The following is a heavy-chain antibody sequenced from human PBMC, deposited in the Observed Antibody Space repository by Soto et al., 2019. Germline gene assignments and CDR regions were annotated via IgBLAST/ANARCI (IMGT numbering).Heavy chain of an antibody. CDR1: GFTFSSYG. V-gene: IGHV3-30*18. Sequence: PGGSLRLSCAASGFTFSSYGMHWVRQAPGKGLEWVAVISYDGSNKYYADSVKGRFTISRDNSKNTLYLQMNSLRAEDTAVYYCAKVYGDYAVIYYYYYMDVWGKGATVTVSS. CDR3: AKVYGDYAVIYYYYYMDV. J-gene: IGHJ6*03. CDR2: ISYDGSNK. D-gene: IGHD4-17*01.